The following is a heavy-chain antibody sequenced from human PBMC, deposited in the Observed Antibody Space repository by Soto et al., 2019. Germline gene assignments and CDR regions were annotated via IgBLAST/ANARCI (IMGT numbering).Heavy chain of an antibody. D-gene: IGHD3-10*01. CDR1: GFTCSSYW. V-gene: IGHV3-7*01. J-gene: IGHJ3*02. Sequence: PGGSLRLSCAASGFTCSSYWMSWVRQAPGKGLEWVANIKQDGSEKYYVDSVKGRFTISRDNAKNSLYLQMNSLRAEDTAVYYCARLGGEGYGSPGFDIWGQGTMVTVSS. CDR2: IKQDGSEK. CDR3: ARLGGEGYGSPGFDI.